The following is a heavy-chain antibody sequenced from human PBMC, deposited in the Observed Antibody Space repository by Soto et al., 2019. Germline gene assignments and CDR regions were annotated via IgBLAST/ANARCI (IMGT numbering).Heavy chain of an antibody. J-gene: IGHJ4*02. V-gene: IGHV3-11*06. CDR1: GFTFSDYY. CDR3: ARSGDNYNLLDY. Sequence: GGSLRLSCAASGFTFSDYYMSWIRQAPGKGLEWLSYSSDSGTFTRYADSVKGRFSISRDNAKNSLYLQINSLRGEDTAIYYCARSGDNYNLLDYWGQGTPVTVSS. CDR2: SSDSGTFT. D-gene: IGHD1-1*01.